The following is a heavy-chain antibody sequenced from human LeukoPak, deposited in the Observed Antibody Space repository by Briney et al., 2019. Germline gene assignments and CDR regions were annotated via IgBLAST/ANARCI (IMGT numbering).Heavy chain of an antibody. J-gene: IGHJ4*02. Sequence: SETLSLTCTVSGASVNSYYWDWIRQPPGKGLEWIGCISDSGRAYYNPSLKSRVTISLGTSNNQFSLRLTSVTAADSAMYYCTKGYYEPFDSWGQGTLVTVSS. D-gene: IGHD3-22*01. CDR1: GASVNSYY. CDR2: ISDSGRA. CDR3: TKGYYEPFDS. V-gene: IGHV4-59*02.